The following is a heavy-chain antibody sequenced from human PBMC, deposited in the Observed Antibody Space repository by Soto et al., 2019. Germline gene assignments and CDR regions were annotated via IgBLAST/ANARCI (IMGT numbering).Heavy chain of an antibody. V-gene: IGHV4-4*02. J-gene: IGHJ4*02. Sequence: QLQLQESGPGLVKHSGTLSLTCTVSNGSMTSSLWWSWVRQSPGKGLERIGEVAQSGYTIYNPSLKSRLTISQDRARNQFSLSLTSVPAADTAVYYCARNRYGCYDFASWCQGTLVTVSS. D-gene: IGHD5-12*01. CDR2: VAQSGYT. CDR1: NGSMTSSLW. CDR3: ARNRYGCYDFAS.